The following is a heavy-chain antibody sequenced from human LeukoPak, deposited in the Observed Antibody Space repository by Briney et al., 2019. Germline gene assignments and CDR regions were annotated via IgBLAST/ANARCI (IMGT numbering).Heavy chain of an antibody. J-gene: IGHJ3*02. Sequence: SETLSLTCTVSGGSISSYYWSWIRQPAGKGLEWIGRIYTSGGTNYNPSLKSRVTMSVDTSKNQFSLKLSSVTAADTAVYYCASPGGVAATGAFDIWGQGTMVTVSS. V-gene: IGHV4-4*07. D-gene: IGHD2-15*01. CDR3: ASPGGVAATGAFDI. CDR2: IYTSGGT. CDR1: GGSISSYY.